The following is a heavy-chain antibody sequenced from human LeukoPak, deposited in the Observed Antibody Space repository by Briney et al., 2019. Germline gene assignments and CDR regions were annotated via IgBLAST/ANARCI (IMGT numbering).Heavy chain of an antibody. V-gene: IGHV4-39*01. CDR3: ARQFGIKNYNYFDY. D-gene: IGHD3-10*01. Sequence: SETLSLTCTVSGGSISSSSYYWGWIRQPLGKGLEWIGSIYYSGSTYYNPSLKSRVTISVDTSKNQFSLKLSSVTAADTAVYYCARQFGIKNYNYFDYWGQGTLVTVSS. CDR2: IYYSGST. J-gene: IGHJ4*02. CDR1: GGSISSSSYY.